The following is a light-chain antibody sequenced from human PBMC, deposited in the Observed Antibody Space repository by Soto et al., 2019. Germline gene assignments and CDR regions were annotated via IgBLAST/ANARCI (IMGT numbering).Light chain of an antibody. CDR1: QSVTTN. V-gene: IGKV3-15*01. Sequence: EIVMTQSPDTLSVSPGERATLSCRASQSVTTNLAWYQQKPGQAPRLLIYGASTRATGIPARFSGSGSGTEFTLTISSLRPQDFAIYYCQQYKYWPPWTFGQGPKV. CDR3: QQYKYWPPWT. J-gene: IGKJ1*01. CDR2: GAS.